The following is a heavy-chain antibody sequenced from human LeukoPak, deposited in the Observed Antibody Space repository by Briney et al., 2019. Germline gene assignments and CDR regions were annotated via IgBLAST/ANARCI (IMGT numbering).Heavy chain of an antibody. Sequence: GGSLRLSCVVSGLTFSNQWMHWVRQAPGKGLVWVSHIINEGSDTRYADSVKGRFTISRDNAKNSLYLQMNSLRAEDTAVYYCARPHDYGDYDGYYFDYWGQGTLVTVSS. D-gene: IGHD4-17*01. CDR2: IINEGSDT. J-gene: IGHJ4*02. CDR3: ARPHDYGDYDGYYFDY. V-gene: IGHV3-74*01. CDR1: GLTFSNQW.